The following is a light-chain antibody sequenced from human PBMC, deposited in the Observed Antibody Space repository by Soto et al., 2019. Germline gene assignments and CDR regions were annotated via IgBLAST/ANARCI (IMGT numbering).Light chain of an antibody. Sequence: DIVLTQSPGTLSLSPGERATLSCRASQSVTGSYLAWYQQKPGQAPRLLIYGASTRATGIPDRFSGSGSGTDFTLTISRLEPEDFAVYYCQQYCSSVFTFGPGTKVEIK. CDR3: QQYCSSVFT. J-gene: IGKJ3*01. V-gene: IGKV3-20*01. CDR2: GAS. CDR1: QSVTGSY.